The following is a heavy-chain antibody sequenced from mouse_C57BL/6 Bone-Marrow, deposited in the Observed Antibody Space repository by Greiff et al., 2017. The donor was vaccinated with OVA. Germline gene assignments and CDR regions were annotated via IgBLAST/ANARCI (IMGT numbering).Heavy chain of an antibody. Sequence: QLQESGPGLVKPSQSLFLTCSITGFPITSGYYWIWIRQSPGKPLEWMGYITHSGETFYNPSLQSPISITRETSKNQFFLQLNSVTTEDTAMYYCAGDTDYYGRRYYFDYWGQGTTLTVSS. V-gene: IGHV12-3*01. CDR2: ITHSGET. D-gene: IGHD1-1*01. CDR1: GFPITSGYY. J-gene: IGHJ2*01. CDR3: AGDTDYYGRRYYFDY.